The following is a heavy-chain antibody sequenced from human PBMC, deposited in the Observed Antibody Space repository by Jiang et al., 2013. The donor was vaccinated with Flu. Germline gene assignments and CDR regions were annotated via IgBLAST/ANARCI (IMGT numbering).Heavy chain of an antibody. J-gene: IGHJ1*01. CDR3: AETTYYLDSNGFEAGAYFQH. CDR1: GFTFSTSG. D-gene: IGHD3-22*01. CDR2: VWRDGDHE. V-gene: IGHV3-33*08. Sequence: AASGFTFSTSGMHWVRQASRQGAGVGGQLVWRDGDHEKYADSVKGRFTISRDNSKNTLYLQMNSLRPEDTALYYCAETTYYLDSNGFEAGAYFQHWGQGTLVTVSS.